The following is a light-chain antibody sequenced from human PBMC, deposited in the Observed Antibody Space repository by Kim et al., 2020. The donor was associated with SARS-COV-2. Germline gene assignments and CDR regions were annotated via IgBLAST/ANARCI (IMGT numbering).Light chain of an antibody. CDR2: SPP. V-gene: IGKV1-27*01. CDR1: PGITNA. J-gene: IGKJ4*01. Sequence: RAIPGITNAIPSYTAKPAATRRYLLCSPPALPPGLLCRFSGSGSGTDFTLTISSLQPEDVAAYYCQQYDSAPLTFGRGTKVEIK. CDR3: QQYDSAPLT.